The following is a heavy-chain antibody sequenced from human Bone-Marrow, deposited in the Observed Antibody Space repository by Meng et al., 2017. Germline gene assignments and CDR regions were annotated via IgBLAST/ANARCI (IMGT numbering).Heavy chain of an antibody. J-gene: IGHJ5*02. V-gene: IGHV1-69*06. CDR3: ARRGQLWLDSFDP. CDR1: GGTCSSYA. Sequence: QGRLVQAGAEVKKPGSSVNAACKAAGGTCSSYAISWVRQAPGQGLEWMGGIIPIFGTANYAQKFQGRVTITADKSTSTAYMELSSLRSEDTAVYYCARRGQLWLDSFDPWGQGTLVTVSS. CDR2: IIPIFGTA. D-gene: IGHD5-18*01.